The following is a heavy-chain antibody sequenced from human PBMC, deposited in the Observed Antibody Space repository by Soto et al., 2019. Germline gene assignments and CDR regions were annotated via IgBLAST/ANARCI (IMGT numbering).Heavy chain of an antibody. CDR2: IWYDGSNK. V-gene: IGHV3-33*01. J-gene: IGHJ4*02. CDR3: ARDFDGVDV. D-gene: IGHD2-15*01. Sequence: QVQLVESRGGVVQPGRSLRLSCAASGFTFSSYGMHWVRQAPGKGLEWVAVIWYDGSNKYYADSVKGRFTISRDNSKNTLYLQMNSLRAEDTAVYYCARDFDGVDVWGQGTLVTVSS. CDR1: GFTFSSYG.